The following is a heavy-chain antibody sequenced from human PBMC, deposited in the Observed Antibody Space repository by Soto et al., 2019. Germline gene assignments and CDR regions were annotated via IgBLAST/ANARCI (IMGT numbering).Heavy chain of an antibody. Sequence: SVKVSCKASGGTFSSYAISWVRQAPGQGLEWMGGIIPIFGTANYAQKFQGRVTITADESTSTAYMELSSLRSEDTAVYYCAAGYYYDSSGYYYGLDYWGQGTLVTVSS. D-gene: IGHD3-22*01. J-gene: IGHJ4*02. CDR2: IIPIFGTA. V-gene: IGHV1-69*13. CDR3: AAGYYYDSSGYYYGLDY. CDR1: GGTFSSYA.